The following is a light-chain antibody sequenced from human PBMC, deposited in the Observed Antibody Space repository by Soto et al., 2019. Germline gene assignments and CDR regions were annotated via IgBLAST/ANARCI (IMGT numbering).Light chain of an antibody. Sequence: QSALTQPCSVSLSLGQSLTISGTGTSSNVDDYRYVSWYQQFPGKAPKLVIYGVNQRPSGVPNRFSGSNSDNTASLTISGLQAEDEADYYCCSYVTTPEIFGTGTKVTVL. V-gene: IGLV2-11*01. J-gene: IGLJ1*01. CDR3: CSYVTTPEI. CDR1: SSNVDDYRY. CDR2: GVN.